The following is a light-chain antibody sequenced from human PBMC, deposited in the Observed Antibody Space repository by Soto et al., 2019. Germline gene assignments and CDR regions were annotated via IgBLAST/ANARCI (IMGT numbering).Light chain of an antibody. J-gene: IGLJ1*01. CDR1: SSDVGAFNY. CDR3: SAYTTSIALYV. V-gene: IGLV2-14*01. CDR2: EVT. Sequence: QSALTQPASVSGSPGQSITISCTGTSSDVGAFNYVSWYQHLPGNAPKLMIYEVTNRPSGVSIRFSASKSGSTASLTISGLQAEDEADYYCSAYTTSIALYVFGAGTKLTVL.